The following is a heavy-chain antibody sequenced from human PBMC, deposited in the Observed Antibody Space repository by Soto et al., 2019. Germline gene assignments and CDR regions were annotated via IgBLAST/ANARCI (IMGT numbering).Heavy chain of an antibody. CDR2: ISAYNGNT. V-gene: IGHV1-18*01. J-gene: IGHJ5*02. CDR1: GYTFTSYG. Sequence: ASVKVSCKASGYTFTSYGISWVRQAPGQGLEWMGWISAYNGNTNYAQKLQGRVTITADESTSTAYMELSSLRSEDTAVYYCARGQDIVVVAAGLDPWGQGTLVTVSS. D-gene: IGHD2-15*01. CDR3: ARGQDIVVVAAGLDP.